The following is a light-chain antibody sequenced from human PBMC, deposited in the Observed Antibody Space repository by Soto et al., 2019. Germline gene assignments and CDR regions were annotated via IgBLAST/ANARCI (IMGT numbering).Light chain of an antibody. J-gene: IGKJ1*01. CDR3: HQYDSSPWP. Sequence: EIVLTQSPGTLSLSPGERATLSCRASQSVSSSFLAWYQQKPGQAPRLLIYGASSRATGIPDRFSGSGSGTGFTPTITRLEPEDFAEYYCHQYDSSPWPFGQGTKVEIK. CDR2: GAS. CDR1: QSVSSSF. V-gene: IGKV3-20*01.